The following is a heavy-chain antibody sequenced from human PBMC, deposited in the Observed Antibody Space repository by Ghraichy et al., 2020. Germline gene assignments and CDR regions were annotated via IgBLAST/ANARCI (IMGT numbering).Heavy chain of an antibody. J-gene: IGHJ4*02. Sequence: GGSLRLSCVASGLMFSPNTMNWVRQAPGKGLEWVSSISSSTRYIYYADSVKGRFTISRDNAQNSLYLQMNSLRDEDTAVHYCASRGRAKWFGNLTPDHFDYWGRGTLVTVSS. CDR2: ISSSTRYI. V-gene: IGHV3-21*01. CDR3: ASRGRAKWFGNLTPDHFDY. CDR1: GLMFSPNT. D-gene: IGHD3-10*01.